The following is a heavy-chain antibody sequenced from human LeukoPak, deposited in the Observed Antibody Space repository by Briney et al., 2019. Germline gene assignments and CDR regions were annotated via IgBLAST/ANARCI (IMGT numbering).Heavy chain of an antibody. V-gene: IGHV4-38-2*01. J-gene: IGHJ4*02. Sequence: SETLSLTCAVPGYSIRSGSYWGWFRQPPGKGLEWIGCMFHSGDTYHNPSLKSRVTISADTSKNQFSLKLTSVTAADTAVYYGAKVGAYGDYARHDYWGQGTLVTVSS. CDR2: MFHSGDT. CDR3: AKVGAYGDYARHDY. CDR1: GYSIRSGSY. D-gene: IGHD4-17*01.